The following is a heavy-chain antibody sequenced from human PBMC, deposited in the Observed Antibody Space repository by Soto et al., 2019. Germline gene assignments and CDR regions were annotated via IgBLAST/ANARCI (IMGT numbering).Heavy chain of an antibody. D-gene: IGHD4-17*01. V-gene: IGHV3-33*01. J-gene: IGHJ6*02. CDR1: GFSFSAYG. CDR3: ARDGADFGDNDYSTHYGMDV. CDR2: ISFDGRNK. Sequence: QVQLVESGGGVVQPGGSLRLSCAASGFSFSAYGMHWVRQAPGMGLEWVAVISFDGRNKYYGDSVKGRFTISRDNSENTLYLEMNSLTAKDTAMSDCARDGADFGDNDYSTHYGMDVWGQGTTVTVSS.